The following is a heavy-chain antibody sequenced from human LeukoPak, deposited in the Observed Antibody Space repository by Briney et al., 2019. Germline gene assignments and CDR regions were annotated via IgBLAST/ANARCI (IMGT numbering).Heavy chain of an antibody. V-gene: IGHV3-33*01. CDR1: GFTFSSYG. J-gene: IGHJ4*02. CDR2: IWYDGSNK. CDR3: ARGHSSGWASPFDY. D-gene: IGHD6-19*01. Sequence: GGSLRLFCAASGFTFSSYGMHWVRQAPGKGLEWVAVIWYDGSNKYYADSVKGRFTISRDNSKNTLYLQMNSLRAEDTAVYYCARGHSSGWASPFDYWGQGTLVTVSS.